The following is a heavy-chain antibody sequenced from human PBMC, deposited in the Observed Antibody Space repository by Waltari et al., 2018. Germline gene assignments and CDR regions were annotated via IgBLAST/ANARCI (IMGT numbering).Heavy chain of an antibody. Sequence: QVPLVHSGAEVKKPGASVKVYCKASGYCFTSYNINWVRQAAGQGLEWMGWMNPTSGSTGYAQKFQDRVTITRNTSIGTAYMELRSLRSEDTAVYYCARDYGSGTYYYMDVWGKGTTVTVSS. CDR3: ARDYGSGTYYYMDV. CDR2: MNPTSGST. V-gene: IGHV1-8*03. J-gene: IGHJ6*03. D-gene: IGHD3-10*01. CDR1: GYCFTSYN.